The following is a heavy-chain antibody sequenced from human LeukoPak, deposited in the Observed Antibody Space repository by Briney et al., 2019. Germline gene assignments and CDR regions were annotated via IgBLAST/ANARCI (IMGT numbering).Heavy chain of an antibody. V-gene: IGHV3-23*01. Sequence: GGSLRLSCAASGFTFSTYAISWVRQAPGKGLEWVSGMSGTGVTPYYADSVKGRFTISRDNSKSTLYLQMNSLRAEDTAVYYCARDKSPKYYFDYWGQGTLVTVSS. CDR1: GFTFSTYA. CDR3: ARDKSPKYYFDY. CDR2: MSGTGVTP. J-gene: IGHJ4*02.